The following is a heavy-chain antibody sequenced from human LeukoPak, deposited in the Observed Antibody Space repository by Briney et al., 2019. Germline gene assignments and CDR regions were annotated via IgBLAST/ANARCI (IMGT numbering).Heavy chain of an antibody. CDR3: ARGPMVRAH. Sequence: GWSLRLSFAASGCTLRSNYMSWVRQAPGKGLEWVSVIYSGGSAYYAHSVKGRFTISRDNSKNTLYLQMNSLRAEDTAVYYCARGPMVRAHWGQGTQVTVSS. J-gene: IGHJ4*02. CDR2: IYSGGSA. CDR1: GCTLRSNY. V-gene: IGHV3-66*01. D-gene: IGHD3-10*01.